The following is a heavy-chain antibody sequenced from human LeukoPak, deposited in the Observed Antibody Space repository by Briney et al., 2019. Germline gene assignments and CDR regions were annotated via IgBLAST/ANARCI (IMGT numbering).Heavy chain of an antibody. CDR1: GGTFSSYA. Sequence: GASVKVSCKASGGTFSSYAISWVRQAPGQGLEWMGGIIPIFGTANYAQKFQGRVTITADESTSTAYMELSSLRSEDTAVYYCAKDYSPGAVARAPDYFDYWGQGTLVTVSS. D-gene: IGHD6-19*01. J-gene: IGHJ4*02. V-gene: IGHV1-69*13. CDR2: IIPIFGTA. CDR3: AKDYSPGAVARAPDYFDY.